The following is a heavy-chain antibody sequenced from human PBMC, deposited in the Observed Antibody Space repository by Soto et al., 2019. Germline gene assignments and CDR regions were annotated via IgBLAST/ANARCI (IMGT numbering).Heavy chain of an antibody. J-gene: IGHJ5*02. CDR3: TGAYYHIDGYILAP. CDR1: GGSISSGCYY. D-gene: IGHD2-21*01. V-gene: IGHV4-61*01. CDR2: IYLGGSI. Sequence: SETLSLTCTVSGGSISSGCYYWSWLRQPPGKGLKWIGYIYLGGSINYNPSLKSRVIISVDTAKNQFSLSLSSVTAADTAVYYCTGAYYHIDGYILAPWXQGTSVTVSS.